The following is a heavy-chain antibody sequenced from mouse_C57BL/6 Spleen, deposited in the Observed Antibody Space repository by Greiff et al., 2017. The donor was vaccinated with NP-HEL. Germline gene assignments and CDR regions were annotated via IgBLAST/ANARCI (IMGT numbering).Heavy chain of an antibody. CDR1: GYTFTSYW. D-gene: IGHD1-1*01. V-gene: IGHV1-52*01. J-gene: IGHJ4*01. Sequence: QVQLQQPGAELVRPGSSVKLSCKASGYTFTSYWMHWVKQRPIQGLEWIGNIDPSDSETHYNQKFKDKATLTVDKSSSTAYMQLSSLTSEDSAVYYCARREYYGSSDYAMDYWGQGTSVTVSS. CDR2: IDPSDSET. CDR3: ARREYYGSSDYAMDY.